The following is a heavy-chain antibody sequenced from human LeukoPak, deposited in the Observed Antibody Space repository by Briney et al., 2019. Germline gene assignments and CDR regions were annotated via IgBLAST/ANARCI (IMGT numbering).Heavy chain of an antibody. J-gene: IGHJ5*02. CDR3: ARGGNLET. D-gene: IGHD1-14*01. Sequence: GGSLRLSCAASRFTLNRYWMRWVRQAPGKGLEWVANINEDGGERHYVDSVKGRFTISRDNAKTSLYLQMNSLRAEDTAVYYCARGGNLETWGGGTLVTVSS. V-gene: IGHV3-7*01. CDR2: INEDGGER. CDR1: RFTLNRYW.